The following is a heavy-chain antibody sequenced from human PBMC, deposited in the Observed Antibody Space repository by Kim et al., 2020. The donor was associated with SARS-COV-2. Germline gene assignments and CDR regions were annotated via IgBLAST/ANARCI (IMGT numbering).Heavy chain of an antibody. V-gene: IGHV3-72*01. CDR3: TSGGFGSWIIDFYD. CDR1: GFTFSAHY. D-gene: IGHD5-18*01. Sequence: GGSLRLSCAASGFTFSAHYMAWVRQAPGKGLEWVGSIRNKGKRYTSEYAAYGQVRFTLAKDEYKNSLYLQRNSLKTEDTAVYYCTSGGFGSWIIDFYDWG. CDR2: IRNKGKRYTS. J-gene: IGHJ4*01.